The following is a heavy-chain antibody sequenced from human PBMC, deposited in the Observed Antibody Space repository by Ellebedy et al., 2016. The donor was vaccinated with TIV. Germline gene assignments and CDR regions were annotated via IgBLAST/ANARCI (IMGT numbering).Heavy chain of an antibody. J-gene: IGHJ4*02. CDR1: GGSVTSYY. V-gene: IGHV4-59*08. Sequence: SETLSLXCSVSGGSVTSYYWSWIRKPPGKGLEWIGYIHHTGFTNYNPSLKGRVSVAVDKYRNKLSVRLSSVTAADTAVYYCARHRKNDVLTGYDYWGQGILVTVSS. CDR2: IHHTGFT. D-gene: IGHD3-9*01. CDR3: ARHRKNDVLTGYDY.